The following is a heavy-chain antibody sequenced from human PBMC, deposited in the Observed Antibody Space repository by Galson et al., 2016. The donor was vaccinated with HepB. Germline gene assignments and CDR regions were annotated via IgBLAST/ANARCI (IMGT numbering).Heavy chain of an antibody. CDR3: ARGIVSAGWHTY. J-gene: IGHJ4*02. CDR2: MNANSGNT. Sequence: SVKVSCKASGYSFKNYDINWVRQAPGQGLEWMGWMNANSGNTGYAQKFQGRVTMTRDTSIDTAYLELTSLTSHDTAVYYCARGIVSAGWHTYWGQGTLVTVSS. V-gene: IGHV1-8*01. CDR1: GYSFKNYD. D-gene: IGHD6-19*01.